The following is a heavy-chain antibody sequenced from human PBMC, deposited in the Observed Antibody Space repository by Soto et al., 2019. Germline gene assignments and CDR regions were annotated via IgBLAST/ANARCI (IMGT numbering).Heavy chain of an antibody. CDR1: GYTLTSYG. CDR2: ISAYNGDT. Sequence: QVPLVQSGAEVTKPGASVKVSCKASGYTLTSYGISWVRQAPGQGLEWMGWISAYNGDTNYAQSLQGRVTMTTDTSTTTAYMEPRSLRSDDTAVYYCATTIGYSYYYCGMDVWGQGTTVTVSS. J-gene: IGHJ6*02. D-gene: IGHD5-12*01. V-gene: IGHV1-18*01. CDR3: ATTIGYSYYYCGMDV.